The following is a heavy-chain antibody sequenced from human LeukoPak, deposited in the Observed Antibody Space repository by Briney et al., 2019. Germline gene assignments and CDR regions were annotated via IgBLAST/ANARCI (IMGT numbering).Heavy chain of an antibody. CDR3: AKDLLHCLAADPLVFDY. D-gene: IGHD2-21*02. CDR1: GFTFSSYA. J-gene: IGHJ4*02. Sequence: PGGSLRLSCAASGFTFSSYAMHWVRQAPGKGLEWVAAVSYDENIKNYADSVKGRFTISRDNSKNTLYLQMSSLRAEDTAVYYCAKDLLHCLAADPLVFDYWGQGTLVTVSS. CDR2: VSYDENIK. V-gene: IGHV3-30*04.